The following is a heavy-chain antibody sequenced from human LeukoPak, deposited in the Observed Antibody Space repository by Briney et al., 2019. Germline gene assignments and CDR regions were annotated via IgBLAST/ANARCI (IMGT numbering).Heavy chain of an antibody. CDR3: ARVLVATTYYFDY. CDR1: GGSISSGDYY. D-gene: IGHD5-12*01. J-gene: IGHJ4*02. CDR2: IYYSGST. Sequence: SETLSLTCTVSGGSISSGDYYWSWIRQPPGKGLEWIGYIYYSGSTYYNPSLKSRVTISVDTSKNQFSLKLSYVTAADTAVYYCARVLVATTYYFDYWGQGTLVTVSP. V-gene: IGHV4-30-4*01.